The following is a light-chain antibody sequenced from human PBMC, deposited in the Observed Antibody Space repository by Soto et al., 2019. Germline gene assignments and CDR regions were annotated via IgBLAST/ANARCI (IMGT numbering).Light chain of an antibody. V-gene: IGKV2-30*01. CDR1: QSLVYSDGKTY. J-gene: IGKJ1*01. Sequence: DVVMTQSPLSLPVTLGQPASISCRSSQSLVYSDGKTYLNWFQQRPGQSPRRLIHKVSNRDSGVRDRFSGSGAGAVFTLKISRVEAEDVGVYYCMQGTHWPWTFGQGTKVEIK. CDR2: KVS. CDR3: MQGTHWPWT.